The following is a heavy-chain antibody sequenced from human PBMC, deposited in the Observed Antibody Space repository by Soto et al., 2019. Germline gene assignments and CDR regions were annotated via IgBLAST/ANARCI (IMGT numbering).Heavy chain of an antibody. D-gene: IGHD6-19*01. CDR3: ARQYAGWRDYNFDY. J-gene: IGHJ4*02. CDR2: IYYSGST. V-gene: IGHV4-39*01. Sequence: LSLTCTVSGGSISSSSYYWGWIRQPPGKGLEWIGSIYYSGSTYYNPSLKSRVTISVDTSKNQFSLKLSSVTAADTAVYYCARQYAGWRDYNFDYWGQGTLVTVSS. CDR1: GGSISSSSYY.